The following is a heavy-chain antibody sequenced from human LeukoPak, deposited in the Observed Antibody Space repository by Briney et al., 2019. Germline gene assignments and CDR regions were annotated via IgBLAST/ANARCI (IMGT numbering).Heavy chain of an antibody. CDR1: GYTFTIYG. D-gene: IGHD6-6*01. Sequence: ASVKVSCKASGYTFTIYGISWVRQAPGQGLEWMGWISAYNGNTNYAQKLQGRVTMTTDTSTSTAYMELRSLRSDDTAVYYCARDLTLIAARPLSNWFDPWGQGTLVTVSS. J-gene: IGHJ5*02. CDR3: ARDLTLIAARPLSNWFDP. CDR2: ISAYNGNT. V-gene: IGHV1-18*01.